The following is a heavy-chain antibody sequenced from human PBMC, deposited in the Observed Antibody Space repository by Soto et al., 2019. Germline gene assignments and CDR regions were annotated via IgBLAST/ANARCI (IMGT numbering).Heavy chain of an antibody. CDR3: ARGPAVTKMPGFDY. CDR1: GGSFSGYY. CDR2: INHSGST. J-gene: IGHJ4*02. V-gene: IGHV4-34*01. D-gene: IGHD4-17*01. Sequence: QVQLQQWGAGLLKPSETLSLTCAVYGGSFSGYYWSWIRQPPGKGLEWIGEINHSGSTNYNLSLKSRVTISVDTSKNQFSLKLSSVTAADTAVYYCARGPAVTKMPGFDYWGQGTLVTVSS.